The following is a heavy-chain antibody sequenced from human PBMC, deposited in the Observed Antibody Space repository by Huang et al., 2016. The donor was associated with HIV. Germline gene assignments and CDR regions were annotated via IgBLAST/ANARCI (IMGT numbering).Heavy chain of an antibody. CDR1: GFTFSGSA. D-gene: IGHD3-22*01. J-gene: IGHJ4*02. V-gene: IGHV3-73*01. CDR3: TRLTMIGDGDY. Sequence: EVQLVESGGGLVQPGGSLKLSCAASGFTFSGSAMHWVRQASGKGLEWVDRIRSKANSYATAYAASVKGRFTISRDDSKNTAYLQMNSLKTEDTAVYYCTRLTMIGDGDYWGQGTLVTVSS. CDR2: IRSKANSYAT.